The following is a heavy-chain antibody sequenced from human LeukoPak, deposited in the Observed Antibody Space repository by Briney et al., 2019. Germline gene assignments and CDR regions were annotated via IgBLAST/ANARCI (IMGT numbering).Heavy chain of an antibody. V-gene: IGHV4-31*11. Sequence: SETLSLTCAVSGGSISSGGYYWSWIRQHPGRGLEWIGYIYYSGSTYYNPSLKSRVTISVDTSKNQFSLKLSSVTAADTAVYYCARDIVPFYGMDVWGQGTTVTVSS. CDR3: ARDIVPFYGMDV. J-gene: IGHJ6*02. CDR1: GGSISSGGYY. D-gene: IGHD2-15*01. CDR2: IYYSGST.